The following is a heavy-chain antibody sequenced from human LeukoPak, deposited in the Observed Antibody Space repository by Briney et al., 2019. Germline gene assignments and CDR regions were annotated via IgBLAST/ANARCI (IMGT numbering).Heavy chain of an antibody. CDR2: INPSGGST. J-gene: IGHJ6*02. D-gene: IGHD3-9*01. Sequence: ASVKVSCKASGYTFTSYYMHWVRQAPGQGLEWMGIINPSGGSTSYAQKFQGRVTMTRDTSTSTVYMELSSLRSEDTAVYYCARDRFDILTGYWNPGGMDVWAKGPRSPSP. V-gene: IGHV1-46*01. CDR3: ARDRFDILTGYWNPGGMDV. CDR1: GYTFTSYY.